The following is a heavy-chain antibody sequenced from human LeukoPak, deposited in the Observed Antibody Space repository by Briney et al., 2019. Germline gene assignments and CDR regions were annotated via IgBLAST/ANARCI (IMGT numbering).Heavy chain of an antibody. CDR1: GFTFSSYS. Sequence: KTGGSLRLSCAASGFTFSSYSMNWVRQAPGKGLEWVSSISSSCSYIYYADSVEGRFTISRDNAKNSLYLQMNSLRAEDTAVYYCATLAYYYDSSVNDAFDIWGQGTMVTVSS. CDR3: ATLAYYYDSSVNDAFDI. D-gene: IGHD3-22*01. CDR2: ISSSCSYI. V-gene: IGHV3-21*01. J-gene: IGHJ3*02.